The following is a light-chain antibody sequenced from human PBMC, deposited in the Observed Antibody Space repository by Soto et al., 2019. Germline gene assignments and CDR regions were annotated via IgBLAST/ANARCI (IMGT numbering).Light chain of an antibody. J-gene: IGKJ5*01. Sequence: DIVVTQSPLSLPVTPGEPASISCRSSQSLLHSRGFNALDWFLQKPGQSPQLLIYMTSNRSTGVPERFSGSGSGTDFTLKISRVEAEDAGVYYCTQGLQTPITFGQGTLPEIK. CDR2: MTS. V-gene: IGKV2-28*01. CDR3: TQGLQTPIT. CDR1: QSLLHSRGFNA.